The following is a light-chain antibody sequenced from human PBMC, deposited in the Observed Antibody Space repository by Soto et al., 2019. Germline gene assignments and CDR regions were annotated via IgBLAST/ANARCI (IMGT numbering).Light chain of an antibody. CDR1: QSISDGY. V-gene: IGKV3-20*01. J-gene: IGKJ1*01. Sequence: EIVMTQSPATLSVSPGERATLSCRASQSISDGYLAWYQQKPGQAPSLLIYDTSTRATGIPDRFSGSGSGTDFALTINRVEPEDCAIYFCQQYGSSPGTFGHGTKV. CDR3: QQYGSSPGT. CDR2: DTS.